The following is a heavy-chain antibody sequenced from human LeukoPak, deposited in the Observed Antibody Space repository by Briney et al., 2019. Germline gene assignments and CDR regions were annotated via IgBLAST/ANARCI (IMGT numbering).Heavy chain of an antibody. V-gene: IGHV3-21*01. Sequence: GGSLRLSCAASGFSFSLHAMTWVRQAPGKGLEWVSSITTSGNYRYNADSLKGRLSISRDNARNSLYLQINSLRAEDTAVYYCARVGYSLGYGIDVWGQGTTVTVSS. CDR2: ITTSGNYR. CDR1: GFSFSLHA. J-gene: IGHJ6*02. CDR3: ARVGYSLGYGIDV. D-gene: IGHD6-13*01.